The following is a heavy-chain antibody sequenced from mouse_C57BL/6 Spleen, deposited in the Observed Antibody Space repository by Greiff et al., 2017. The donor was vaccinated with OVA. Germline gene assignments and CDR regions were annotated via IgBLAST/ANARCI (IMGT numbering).Heavy chain of an antibody. CDR1: GYAFSSSW. V-gene: IGHV1-82*01. CDR2: IYPGDGDT. J-gene: IGHJ1*03. CDR3: ARDGGFYWYFDV. Sequence: VQLQESGPELVKPGASVKISCKASGYAFSSSWMNWVKQRPGKGLEWIGRIYPGDGDTNYNGKFKGKATLTADKSSSTAYMQLSSLTSEDSAVYFCARDGGFYWYFDVWGTGTTVTVSS. D-gene: IGHD3-2*02.